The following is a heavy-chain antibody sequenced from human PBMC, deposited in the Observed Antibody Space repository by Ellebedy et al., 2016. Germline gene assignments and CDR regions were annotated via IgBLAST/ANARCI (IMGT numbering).Heavy chain of an antibody. V-gene: IGHV4-61*01. D-gene: IGHD3-3*01. Sequence: SETLSLXXTVSGGSVSSGSYYWSWIRQPPGKGLEWIGYIYYSGSTNYNPSLKSRVTISVDTSKNQFSLKLSSVTAADTAVYYCARDSATGFGVVIGVMDVWGKGTTVTVSS. CDR1: GGSVSSGSYY. CDR3: ARDSATGFGVVIGVMDV. CDR2: IYYSGST. J-gene: IGHJ6*03.